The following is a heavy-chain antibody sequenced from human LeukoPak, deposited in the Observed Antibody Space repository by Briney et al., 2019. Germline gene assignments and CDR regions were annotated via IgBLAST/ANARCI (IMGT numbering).Heavy chain of an antibody. CDR2: LNPNSGDT. J-gene: IGHJ3*02. D-gene: IGHD2-8*02. CDR3: ATHTVKDAFDI. Sequence: GASVKVSCKASGYTFTGYYMHWVRQAPGQGLEWMGWLNPNSGDTKYAQKFQGRVTMTRDTSISTAYMYLSRLRSDDTAIYYCATHTVKDAFDIWGQGTMVTVSS. V-gene: IGHV1-2*02. CDR1: GYTFTGYY.